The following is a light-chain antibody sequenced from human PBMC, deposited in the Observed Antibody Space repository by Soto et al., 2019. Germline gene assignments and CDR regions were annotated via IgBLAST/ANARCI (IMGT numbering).Light chain of an antibody. Sequence: DIQMTQSPSTLSGSVGDRVTITCRASQTISSWLAWYQQKPGKAPKLLIYKASTLKSGVPSRFSGSGSGTDFTLTISCLQSEDFATYYCQQYYSYSITFGPGTKVDIK. CDR2: KAS. CDR1: QTISSW. J-gene: IGKJ3*01. CDR3: QQYYSYSIT. V-gene: IGKV1-5*03.